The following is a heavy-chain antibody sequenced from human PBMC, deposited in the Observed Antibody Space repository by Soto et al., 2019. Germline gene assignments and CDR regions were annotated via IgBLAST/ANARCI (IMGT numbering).Heavy chain of an antibody. Sequence: QITLKESGPTLVKPTQTLTLTCTFSGFSLSTSGVGVGWIRQPPGKALEWLALIYWDDDKRYSPSLKSRLNITKDTSKNQVVLTMTNMDPVDTATYYCAHRRWYSSSSWFDPWGQGTLVTVSS. CDR2: IYWDDDK. V-gene: IGHV2-5*02. D-gene: IGHD6-6*01. J-gene: IGHJ5*02. CDR1: GFSLSTSGVG. CDR3: AHRRWYSSSSWFDP.